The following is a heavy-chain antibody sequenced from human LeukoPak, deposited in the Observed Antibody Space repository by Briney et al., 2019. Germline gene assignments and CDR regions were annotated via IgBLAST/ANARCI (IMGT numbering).Heavy chain of an antibody. CDR1: GFSFSSYA. CDR3: ASAERIQLLLRFDY. D-gene: IGHD5-18*01. V-gene: IGHV3-30-3*01. Sequence: PGGSLRLSCAASGFSFSSYAMRWVRQPPGKGLERVAVILYDGSNKYYADSVKGPFTISRDNSKNTLYRQMNSLRAEDTAVYYCASAERIQLLLRFDYWGQGTLVTVSS. J-gene: IGHJ4*02. CDR2: ILYDGSNK.